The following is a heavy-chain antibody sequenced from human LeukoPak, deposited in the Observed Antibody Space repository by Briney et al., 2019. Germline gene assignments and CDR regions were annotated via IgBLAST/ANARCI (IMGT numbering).Heavy chain of an antibody. D-gene: IGHD1-7*01. CDR2: INHSGST. J-gene: IGHJ5*02. Sequence: SETLSLTCAVYGGSISGYYWSWIRQPPGKGLEWIGEINHSGSTNYNPSLKSRVTISVDTSKNQFSLKLSSVTAADTAVYYCARGSPELRRNWFDPWGQGTLVTVSS. CDR1: GGSISGYY. V-gene: IGHV4-34*01. CDR3: ARGSPELRRNWFDP.